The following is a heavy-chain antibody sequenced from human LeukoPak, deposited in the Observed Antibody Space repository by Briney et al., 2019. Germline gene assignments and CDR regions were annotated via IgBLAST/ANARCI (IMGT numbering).Heavy chain of an antibody. J-gene: IGHJ3*02. Sequence: PGGSLRLSCAASGFALSTYWIHWVRQAPGKGLVWVSRIDSDGLSTIYADSVKGRFTISRDNAKNTLYLQMNSLRAEDTAVYYCARGGGDHAFDIWGQGTMVTVSS. CDR1: GFALSTYW. V-gene: IGHV3-74*01. D-gene: IGHD2-21*02. CDR2: IDSDGLST. CDR3: ARGGGDHAFDI.